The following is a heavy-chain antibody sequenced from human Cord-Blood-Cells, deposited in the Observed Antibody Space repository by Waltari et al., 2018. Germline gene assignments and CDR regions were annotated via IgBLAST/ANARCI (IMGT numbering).Heavy chain of an antibody. CDR3: ARGRGATEYFDL. Sequence: QVQLVQSGAEVKKPGSSVKVSCKASGGTFSSYAISWVRQAPGQGLEWMGWIIPILGIANYAQKVRGIVTITADESTSTAYMELSTLRSEDTAVYYCARGRGATEYFDLWGRGTLVTVSS. J-gene: IGHJ2*01. V-gene: IGHV1-69*04. D-gene: IGHD5-12*01. CDR2: IIPILGIA. CDR1: GGTFSSYA.